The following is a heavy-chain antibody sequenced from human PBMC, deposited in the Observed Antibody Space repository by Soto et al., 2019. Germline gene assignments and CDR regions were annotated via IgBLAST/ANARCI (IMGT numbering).Heavy chain of an antibody. J-gene: IGHJ6*02. Sequence: GGSLRLSCAASGFTFSSYGMQWVRQAPGKGLEWVAVISYDGSNKYYADSVKGRFTISRDNSKNTLYLQMNSLRAEDTAVYYCAKDLRFAIRRARITMVRGASNYYYGMDVWGQGTTVTVSS. D-gene: IGHD3-10*01. CDR2: ISYDGSNK. CDR3: AKDLRFAIRRARITMVRGASNYYYGMDV. CDR1: GFTFSSYG. V-gene: IGHV3-30*18.